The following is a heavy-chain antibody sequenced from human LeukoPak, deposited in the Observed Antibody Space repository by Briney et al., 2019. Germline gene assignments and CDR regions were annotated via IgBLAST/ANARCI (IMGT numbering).Heavy chain of an antibody. V-gene: IGHV4-39*07. CDR1: GGSIRSSTYH. CDR2: MYSSGSS. J-gene: IGHJ5*02. D-gene: IGHD3-10*01. CDR3: ARGGQNRWFDP. Sequence: SETLSFTCTVSGGSIRSSTYHWGWIRQPPGKGLEWLGSMYSSGSSYFNPSLRSRVTISMDTANNHFFLNLSSVTAADTAAYYCARGGQNRWFDPWGQGTLVTVSS.